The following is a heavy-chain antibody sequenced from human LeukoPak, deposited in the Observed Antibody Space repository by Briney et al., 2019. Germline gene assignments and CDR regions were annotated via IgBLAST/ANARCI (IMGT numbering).Heavy chain of an antibody. CDR1: GFTFSSYG. D-gene: IGHD1-26*01. J-gene: IGHJ4*02. CDR2: IRSKANSYAT. V-gene: IGHV3-73*01. CDR3: SSGSYYPSL. Sequence: PGGSLRLSCAASGFTFSSYGMHWVRQASGKGLEWVGRIRSKANSYATAYAASVKGRFTISRDDSKNTAYLQMNSLKTEDTAVYYCSSGSYYPSLWGQGTLVTVSS.